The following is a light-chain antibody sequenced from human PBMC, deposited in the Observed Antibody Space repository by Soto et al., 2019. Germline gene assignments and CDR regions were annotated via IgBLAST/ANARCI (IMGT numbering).Light chain of an antibody. CDR2: GAS. Sequence: LVMTPPTDTLSVSPGSISQLSLLASQSVSTNLAWYQQKPGQAPRLLIYGASTRATGIPARFSGSGSGTDFTLTISRLEPEDFAVYYCQQYGSSPRTFGKGTKVDIK. CDR3: QQYGSSPRT. J-gene: IGKJ1*01. V-gene: IGKV3-20*01. CDR1: QSVSTN.